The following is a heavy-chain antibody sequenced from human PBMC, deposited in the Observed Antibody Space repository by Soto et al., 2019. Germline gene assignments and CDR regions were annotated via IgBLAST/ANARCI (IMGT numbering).Heavy chain of an antibody. J-gene: IGHJ4*02. CDR3: ARAQGQWLVQPGFDY. V-gene: IGHV3-33*01. Sequence: QVQLVESGGGVVQPGRSLRLSCAASGFTFSSYGMHWVRQAPGKGLEWVAVIWYDGSNKYYADSVKGRFTISRDNSKNTLYLQMNSLRAEDTAVYYCARAQGQWLVQPGFDYWGQGTLVTVSS. CDR2: IWYDGSNK. D-gene: IGHD6-19*01. CDR1: GFTFSSYG.